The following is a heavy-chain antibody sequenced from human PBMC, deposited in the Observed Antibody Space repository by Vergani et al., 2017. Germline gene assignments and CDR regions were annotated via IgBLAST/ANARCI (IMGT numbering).Heavy chain of an antibody. Sequence: VQSGDEVKKPGASVKVSCKTSGYSFINYGISWVRQAPGQGREWMGWINPNSGGTNYAQKFQGRVTMTRDTSISTAYMELSNLRSDDTAVYYCARVGTSSNRDYFDYWGQGTLVTVSS. V-gene: IGHV1-2*02. CDR1: GYSFINYG. CDR3: ARVGTSSNRDYFDY. D-gene: IGHD2-2*01. J-gene: IGHJ4*02. CDR2: INPNSGGT.